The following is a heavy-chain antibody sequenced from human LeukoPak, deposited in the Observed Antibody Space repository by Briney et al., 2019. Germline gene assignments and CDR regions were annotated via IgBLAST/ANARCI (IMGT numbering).Heavy chain of an antibody. V-gene: IGHV3-53*01. D-gene: IGHD4-23*01. CDR3: ARVDAFNGNSGFWYFDI. J-gene: IGHJ2*01. CDR1: GFSVSNRY. Sequence: GESLRLSCAASGFSVSNRYMSWVRQAPGKGLEWVSVIYTGGDTYYADSVRGRFTIFRDTSKNTVNLQMNSLRAEDTAVYYCARVDAFNGNSGFWYFDIWGRGTLVTVSS. CDR2: IYTGGDT.